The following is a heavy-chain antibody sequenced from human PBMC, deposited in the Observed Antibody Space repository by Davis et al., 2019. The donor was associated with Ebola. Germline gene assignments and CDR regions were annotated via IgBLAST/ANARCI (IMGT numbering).Heavy chain of an antibody. D-gene: IGHD3-10*01. J-gene: IGHJ6*03. CDR2: VKQDGSEK. V-gene: IGHV3-7*01. CDR3: ARDQYYYGSGSYSPYYYMDG. Sequence: SPNISCAASGLPFSRYWISWFRQAPGKELEWVANVKQDGSEKYYVDSVKGRFTISRDNAKNSLYLQMNSLRAEDTAVYYCARDQYYYGSGSYSPYYYMDGWGKGTTVTVSS. CDR1: GLPFSRYW.